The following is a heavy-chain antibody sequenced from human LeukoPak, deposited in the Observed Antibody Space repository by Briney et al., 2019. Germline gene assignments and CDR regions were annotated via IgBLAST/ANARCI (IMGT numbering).Heavy chain of an antibody. CDR3: ARVASSGWYPNWFDP. J-gene: IGHJ5*02. CDR2: IYYSGST. CDR1: GGSISSYY. Sequence: PSETLSLTCTVSGGSISSYYWSWIRQPPGKGLEWIGYIYYSGSTNYNPSLKSRVTISVDTSKNQFSLKLSSVTAADTAVYYCARVASSGWYPNWFDPWGQGTLVTVSS. D-gene: IGHD6-19*01. V-gene: IGHV4-59*01.